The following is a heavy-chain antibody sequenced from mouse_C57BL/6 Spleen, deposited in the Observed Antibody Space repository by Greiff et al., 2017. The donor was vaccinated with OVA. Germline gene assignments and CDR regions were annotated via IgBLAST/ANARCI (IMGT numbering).Heavy chain of an antibody. CDR1: GYTFTSYW. CDR2: IDPSDSET. Sequence: QVQLQQPGAELVRPGSSVKLSCKASGYTFTSYWMHWVKQRPIQGLEWIGNIDPSDSETHYNQKFKDKATLTVDKSSSTAYMQLSSLTSEDSAVYYCARDYYGSSYGPFAYWGQGTLVTVSA. J-gene: IGHJ3*01. V-gene: IGHV1-52*01. D-gene: IGHD1-1*01. CDR3: ARDYYGSSYGPFAY.